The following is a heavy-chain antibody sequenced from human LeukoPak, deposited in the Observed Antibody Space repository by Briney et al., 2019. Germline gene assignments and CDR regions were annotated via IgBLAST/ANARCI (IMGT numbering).Heavy chain of an antibody. CDR3: ARAKSPSNAYDFWSGYSLQYYYYGMDV. CDR1: GGIFSSYA. CDR2: IIPIFGTA. Sequence: GSSVKVSCKASGGIFSSYAISWVRQAPGQGLEWMGGIIPIFGTANYAQKFQGRVTITADESTSTAYMELSSLRSEDTAVYYRARAKSPSNAYDFWSGYSLQYYYYGMDVWGQGTTVTVSS. J-gene: IGHJ6*02. D-gene: IGHD3-3*01. V-gene: IGHV1-69*01.